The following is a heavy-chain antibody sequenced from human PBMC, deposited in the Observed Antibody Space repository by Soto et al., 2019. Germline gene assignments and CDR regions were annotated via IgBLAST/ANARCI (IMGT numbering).Heavy chain of an antibody. J-gene: IGHJ3*02. CDR2: INHSGST. CDR1: GGSFSGYY. CDR3: ARADGIATRWAFDI. V-gene: IGHV4-34*01. Sequence: QVQLQQWGAGLLKPSETLSLTCAVYGGSFSGYYWSWIRQPPGKGLEWIGEINHSGSTNYNPSLKSRGTISVDTSKNQFSLKLSSVTAADTAVYYCARADGIATRWAFDIWGQGTMVTVSS. D-gene: IGHD6-13*01.